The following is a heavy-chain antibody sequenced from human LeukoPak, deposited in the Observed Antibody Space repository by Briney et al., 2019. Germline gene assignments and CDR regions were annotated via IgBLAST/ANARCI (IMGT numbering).Heavy chain of an antibody. CDR1: GGSISSSSYY. Sequence: PSETLSLTCTVSGGSISSSSYYWGWIRQPPGKGLEWIGSIYYSGSTYYNPSLKSRVTISVDTSKNQFSLKLSSVTAADTAVYYCASPGEQLVPPYYYYYMDVWGKGTTVTVSS. CDR2: IYYSGST. V-gene: IGHV4-39*01. J-gene: IGHJ6*03. D-gene: IGHD6-6*01. CDR3: ASPGEQLVPPYYYYYMDV.